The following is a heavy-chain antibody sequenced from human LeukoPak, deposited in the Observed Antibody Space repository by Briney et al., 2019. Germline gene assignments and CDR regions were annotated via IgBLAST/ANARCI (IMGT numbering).Heavy chain of an antibody. CDR3: ARDLGYSAYATVRGYAVDI. CDR1: GFTVSTNY. Sequence: PGGSLRLSCAASGFTVSTNYKSWVRQAPGKGLEWVSLIYSGGSTYYADSVKGRFTISRDISQNTLYLQMNSLRAEDTAVYYCARDLGYSAYATVRGYAVDIWGQGTMVTVSS. D-gene: IGHD5-12*01. CDR2: IYSGGST. J-gene: IGHJ3*02. V-gene: IGHV3-66*01.